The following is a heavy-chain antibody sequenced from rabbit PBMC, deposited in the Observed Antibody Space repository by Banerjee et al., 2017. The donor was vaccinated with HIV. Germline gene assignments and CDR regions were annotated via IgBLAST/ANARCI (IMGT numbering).Heavy chain of an antibody. CDR3: ARSFDLYGDL. J-gene: IGHJ4*01. CDR1: GFSFSSYYY. V-gene: IGHV1S40*01. D-gene: IGHD2-1*01. Sequence: QSLEESGGGLVKPGASLTLTCTASGFSFSSYYYMCWVRQAPGKGLEWIACIGGGSMSDTHYASWARGRFTISKTSSTTVTLQMTSLTAADTATYFCARSFDLYGDLWGPGTLVTVS. CDR2: IGGGSMSDT.